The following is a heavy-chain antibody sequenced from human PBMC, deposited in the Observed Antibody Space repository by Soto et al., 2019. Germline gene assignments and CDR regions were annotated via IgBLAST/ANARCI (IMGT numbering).Heavy chain of an antibody. Sequence: QPGGSLRLSCAASGFTFSSYWMSWVRQAPGKGLEWVANIKQDGREKYYVDSVKGRFTISRDNAKNSLYLQMNSLRAEDTAVYYCARDHVNPEVWGEYQLPPGGFRFDLWGQGTLVTVSS. CDR2: IKQDGREK. V-gene: IGHV3-7*01. J-gene: IGHJ5*02. CDR3: ARDHVNPEVWGEYQLPPGGFRFDL. D-gene: IGHD2-2*01. CDR1: GFTFSSYW.